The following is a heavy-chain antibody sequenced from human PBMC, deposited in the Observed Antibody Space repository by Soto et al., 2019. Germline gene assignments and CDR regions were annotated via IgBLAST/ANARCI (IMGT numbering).Heavy chain of an antibody. V-gene: IGHV1-3*01. D-gene: IGHD3-10*01. CDR1: GYTFTSYA. CDR2: INAGNGNT. Sequence: ASVKVSCKASGYTFTSYAMHWVRQAPGQRLEWMGWINAGNGNTKYSQKFQGRVTITRDTSASTAYMELRSLRSDDTAVYYCARDRGFVVRAPPVDYWGQGTLVTVSS. CDR3: ARDRGFVVRAPPVDY. J-gene: IGHJ4*02.